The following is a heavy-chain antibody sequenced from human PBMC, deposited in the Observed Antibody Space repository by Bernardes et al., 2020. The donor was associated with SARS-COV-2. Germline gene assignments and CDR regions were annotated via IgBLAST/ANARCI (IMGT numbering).Heavy chain of an antibody. D-gene: IGHD1-1*01. CDR1: GYTFTGYY. J-gene: IGHJ6*03. CDR2: INPNSGGT. CDR3: ARDRGPYTTGTTRIFTHMDV. V-gene: IGHV1-2*02. Sequence: ASVKVSCKASGYTFTGYYMHWVRQAPGQGLEWMGWINPNSGGTNYAQKFQGRVTMTRDTSISTAYMELSRLRSDDTAVYYCARDRGPYTTGTTRIFTHMDVWGKGTTVTVSS.